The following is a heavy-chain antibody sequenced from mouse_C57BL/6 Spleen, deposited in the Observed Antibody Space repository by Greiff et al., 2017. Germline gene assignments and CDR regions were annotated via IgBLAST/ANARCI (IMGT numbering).Heavy chain of an antibody. Sequence: QVQLQQSGTELVKPGASVKLSCKASGYTFTSYWMHWVKQRPGQGLEWIGNINPSNGGTNYNEKFKSKATLTVDKSSSTAYMQLSSLTSEDSAVYYCAREGQLRLPWFAYWGQGTLVTVSA. V-gene: IGHV1-53*01. J-gene: IGHJ3*01. CDR2: INPSNGGT. CDR3: AREGQLRLPWFAY. D-gene: IGHD3-2*02. CDR1: GYTFTSYW.